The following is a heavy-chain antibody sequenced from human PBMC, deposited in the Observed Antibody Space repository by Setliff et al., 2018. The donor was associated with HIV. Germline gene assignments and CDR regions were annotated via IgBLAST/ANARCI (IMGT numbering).Heavy chain of an antibody. J-gene: IGHJ4*02. Sequence: PGGSLRLSCAASGFTFSSYSMNWVRQAPGKGLEWVSYIRSSSSTIYYADAGKGRFTISRDNAKNSLYLQMNSLRAEDTAVYYCAGSRAAGFDYWGQGTRVTVSS. D-gene: IGHD6-13*01. V-gene: IGHV3-48*01. CDR3: AGSRAAGFDY. CDR2: IRSSSSTI. CDR1: GFTFSSYS.